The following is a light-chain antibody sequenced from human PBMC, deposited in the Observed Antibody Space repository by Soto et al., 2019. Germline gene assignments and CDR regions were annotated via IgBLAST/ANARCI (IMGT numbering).Light chain of an antibody. CDR1: QSVSQW. Sequence: DVQMTQSPSTLSASVGDTVTITCRTSQSVSQWLAWYQQKPGNAPKLLIYKASVLETGVPSRFSGSGSGTDFSHALSSLQSDDFATYYCQQYNTVWPFSQGTKLEI. V-gene: IGKV1-5*03. CDR3: QQYNTVWP. J-gene: IGKJ1*01. CDR2: KAS.